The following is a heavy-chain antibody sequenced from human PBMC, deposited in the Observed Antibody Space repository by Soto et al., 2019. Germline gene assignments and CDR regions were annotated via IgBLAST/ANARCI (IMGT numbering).Heavy chain of an antibody. D-gene: IGHD6-19*01. CDR3: AAGAASSGWNDGAFDI. CDR1: GYTLTELS. V-gene: IGHV1-24*01. Sequence: GASVKVSCKVSGYTLTELSMHWVRQAPGKGLEWMGGFDPEDGETIYAQKFQGRVTMTEDTSTDTAYMELSSLRSEDTAVYYCAAGAASSGWNDGAFDIWGQGTMVTVSS. J-gene: IGHJ3*02. CDR2: FDPEDGET.